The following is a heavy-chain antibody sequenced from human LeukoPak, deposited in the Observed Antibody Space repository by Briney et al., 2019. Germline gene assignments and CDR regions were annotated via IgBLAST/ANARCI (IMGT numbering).Heavy chain of an antibody. D-gene: IGHD2-2*01. CDR3: ARGYCSSTSCPFDY. CDR2: IGTAGDT. Sequence: PGGSLRLSCAASGFAFSSYDMHWVRQATGKGLEWVSAIGTAGDTYYPGSVKGRFTISRENAKNSLYLQMNRLRAGDTAVYYCARGYCSSTSCPFDYWGQGTLVTVSS. J-gene: IGHJ4*02. V-gene: IGHV3-13*01. CDR1: GFAFSSYD.